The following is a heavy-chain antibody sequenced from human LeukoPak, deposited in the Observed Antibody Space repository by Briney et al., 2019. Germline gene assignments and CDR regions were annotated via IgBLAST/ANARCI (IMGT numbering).Heavy chain of an antibody. Sequence: GRSLRLSCAASGFTFSTYWMIWVRQAPGKGLEWVADIKEDGSEKYYVDSVKGRFTISRDNAKKSLYLQMNSLRVDDTAVYYCARDWGWFGTWGQGTLVTVSS. D-gene: IGHD3-16*01. CDR2: IKEDGSEK. CDR1: GFTFSTYW. CDR3: ARDWGWFGT. J-gene: IGHJ5*02. V-gene: IGHV3-7*05.